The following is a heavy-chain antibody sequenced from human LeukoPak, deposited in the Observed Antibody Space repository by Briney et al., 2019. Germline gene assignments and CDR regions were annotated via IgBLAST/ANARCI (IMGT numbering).Heavy chain of an antibody. CDR3: SVELTNDY. CDR1: GFTFSSYA. CDR2: ISYDGSNK. Sequence: GGSLRLSCAASGFTFSSYAMHWVRQAPGKGLEWVAVISYDGSNKYYADSVKGRFTISRDNSKNTLYLQMNSLRAEDTAVYYCSVELTNDYWGQGTLVTVSS. D-gene: IGHD1-26*01. V-gene: IGHV3-30*04. J-gene: IGHJ4*02.